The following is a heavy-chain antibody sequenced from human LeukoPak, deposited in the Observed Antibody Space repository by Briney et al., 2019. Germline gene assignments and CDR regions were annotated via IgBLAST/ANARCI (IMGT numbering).Heavy chain of an antibody. D-gene: IGHD3-10*01. V-gene: IGHV3-30*02. J-gene: IGHJ4*02. Sequence: GGSLRLSCAASGFTFGSYGMHWVRQAPGKGLEWVVFIRYDGSNKHYADSVKGRFTISRDNSKNTLYLQMNSLRAEDTAVYYCAKDGRRRKTYYYGSGSYPEWGQGTLVTVSS. CDR2: IRYDGSNK. CDR1: GFTFGSYG. CDR3: AKDGRRRKTYYYGSGSYPE.